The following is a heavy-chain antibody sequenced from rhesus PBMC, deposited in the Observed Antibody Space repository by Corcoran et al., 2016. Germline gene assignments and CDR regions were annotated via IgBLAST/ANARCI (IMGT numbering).Heavy chain of an antibody. V-gene: IGHV4-80*01. CDR2: IVGYSDST. D-gene: IGHD4-35*01. CDR1: GASISSNW. CDR3: ARDRSYGNSYGLDS. J-gene: IGHJ6*01. Sequence: QVQLRESGPGLVKPSETLSLTCTVSGASISSNWWRWIRQPPGKGLEWIGEIVGYSDSTNYNPSLKSRVTVSKDASKNQFFLKLNSVTAADTAVYYCARDRSYGNSYGLDSWGQGVVVTVSS.